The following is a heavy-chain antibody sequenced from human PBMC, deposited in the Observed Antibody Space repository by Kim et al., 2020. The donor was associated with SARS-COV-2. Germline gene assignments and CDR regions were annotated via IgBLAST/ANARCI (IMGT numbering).Heavy chain of an antibody. D-gene: IGHD3-16*01. J-gene: IGHJ4*02. Sequence: DSNPSLKGRVTITVDTSKNRFSRMLSSVTGADTAVYYCARVDMRGTSDYWGQGTLVTVSS. CDR3: ARVDMRGTSDY. V-gene: IGHV4-31*02.